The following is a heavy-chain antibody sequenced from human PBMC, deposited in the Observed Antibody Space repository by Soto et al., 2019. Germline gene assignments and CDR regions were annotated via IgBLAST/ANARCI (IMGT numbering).Heavy chain of an antibody. CDR1: GFTFSDYY. J-gene: IGHJ4*02. CDR2: ISSSGSTI. CDR3: ATATPLDGDYSILMGLDY. V-gene: IGHV3-11*01. D-gene: IGHD4-17*01. Sequence: QVQLVESGGGLVKPGGSLRLSCAASGFTFSDYYMSWIRQAPGKGLEWVSYISSSGSTIYYADSVKGRFTISRDNAKNSLYLQMNSLRAEDTAVYYCATATPLDGDYSILMGLDYWGQGTLVTVSS.